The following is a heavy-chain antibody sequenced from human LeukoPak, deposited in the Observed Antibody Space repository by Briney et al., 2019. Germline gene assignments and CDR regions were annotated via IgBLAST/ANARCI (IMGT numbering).Heavy chain of an antibody. Sequence: KPSETLSLTCGVYGGSFSAYYWSWIRLPPGKGLEWIGYTYDSGYTNYNPSLKSRVTISVDMSKNQFSLKLSSVTAADTAVYYCARVMGSGWTGFDYWGQGTLVTVSS. CDR1: GGSFSAYY. J-gene: IGHJ4*02. V-gene: IGHV4-59*01. CDR2: TYDSGYT. CDR3: ARVMGSGWTGFDY. D-gene: IGHD6-19*01.